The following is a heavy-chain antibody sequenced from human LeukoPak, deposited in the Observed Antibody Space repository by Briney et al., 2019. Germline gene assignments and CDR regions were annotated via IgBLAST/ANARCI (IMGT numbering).Heavy chain of an antibody. D-gene: IGHD3-10*01. CDR2: ISYDGSNK. CDR1: GFTFSSYG. J-gene: IGHJ4*02. CDR3: AKDRVTMVRGVIWFDY. Sequence: GRSLRLSCAASGFTFSSYGMHWVRQAPGKGLEWAAVISYDGSNKYYADSVKGRFTISRDNSKNTLYLQMNSLRAEDTAVYYCAKDRVTMVRGVIWFDYWGQGTLVTVSS. V-gene: IGHV3-30*18.